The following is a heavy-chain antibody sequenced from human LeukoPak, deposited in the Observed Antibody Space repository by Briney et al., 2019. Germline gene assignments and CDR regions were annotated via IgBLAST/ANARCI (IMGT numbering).Heavy chain of an antibody. CDR1: GFTFDDYG. V-gene: IGHV3-20*04. CDR2: INWKGARN. J-gene: IGHJ3*02. Sequence: GGSLRLSCAAAGFTFDDYGMSWVRQAPGKGLEWVSGINWKGARNVYADSVKGRFTISRDNAKNSLYLQMNSLRAEDTALYYCARAYYDSRGDAFDIWGQGTMVTVSS. D-gene: IGHD3-22*01. CDR3: ARAYYDSRGDAFDI.